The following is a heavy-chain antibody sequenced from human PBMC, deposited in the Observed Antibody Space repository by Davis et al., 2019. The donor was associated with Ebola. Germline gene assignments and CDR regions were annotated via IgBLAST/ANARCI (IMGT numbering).Heavy chain of an antibody. CDR1: GGSISSSSYY. CDR3: ARVLLGGYYSRLFYFYGMDV. Sequence: SETLSLTCTVSGGSISSSSYYWGWIRQPPGKGLEWIGSIYYSGSTYYNPSLKSRVTISVDTSKNQFSLKLTSVTAADTAVYYCARVLLGGYYSRLFYFYGMDVWGQGTPVIVSS. J-gene: IGHJ6*02. V-gene: IGHV4-39*07. D-gene: IGHD3-3*01. CDR2: IYYSGST.